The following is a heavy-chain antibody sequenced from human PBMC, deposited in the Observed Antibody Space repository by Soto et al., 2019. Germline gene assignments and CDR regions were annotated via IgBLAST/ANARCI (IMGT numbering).Heavy chain of an antibody. Sequence: EVQLVESGGDLVQPGSSLRLSCAASGFTFDDYAMNWVRQAPGKGLEWVSGISWDSYSKGYADSVKGRFTISRDNSKNSLYLLMNSLRTEDTALYYCAKGSRLHLGEFPDWGQGTLVTVSS. V-gene: IGHV3-9*01. CDR3: AKGSRLHLGEFPD. CDR1: GFTFDDYA. D-gene: IGHD3-16*01. CDR2: ISWDSYSK. J-gene: IGHJ4*02.